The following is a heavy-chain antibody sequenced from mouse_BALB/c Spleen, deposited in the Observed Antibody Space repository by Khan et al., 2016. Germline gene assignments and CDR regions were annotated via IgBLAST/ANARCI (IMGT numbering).Heavy chain of an antibody. CDR2: IWAGGST. Sequence: QVQLKESGPGLVAPSQSLSITCTVSGFSLTSYGVHWVRQPPGKGLEWLGVIWAGGSTNYNSALMSRLNISQDKSKSQVFLTMNRLQNDDTAMYSCASFTTATAYWCQVTLVTVSA. CDR3: ASFTTATAY. J-gene: IGHJ3*01. V-gene: IGHV2-9*02. CDR1: GFSLTSYG. D-gene: IGHD1-2*01.